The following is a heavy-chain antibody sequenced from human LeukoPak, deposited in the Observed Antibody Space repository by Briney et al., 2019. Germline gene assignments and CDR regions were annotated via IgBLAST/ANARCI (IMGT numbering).Heavy chain of an antibody. CDR1: GYTFTGYY. CDR2: INPNSGGT. Sequence: ASVKVSCKASGYTFTGYYMHWVRQAPGQGLEWMGRINPNSGGTNYAQKFQGRVTMTRDTSISTAYMELSRLRSDDTAVYYCASPLGYDSSGYYPVWGQGTLVTVS. V-gene: IGHV1-2*06. D-gene: IGHD3-22*01. J-gene: IGHJ1*01. CDR3: ASPLGYDSSGYYPV.